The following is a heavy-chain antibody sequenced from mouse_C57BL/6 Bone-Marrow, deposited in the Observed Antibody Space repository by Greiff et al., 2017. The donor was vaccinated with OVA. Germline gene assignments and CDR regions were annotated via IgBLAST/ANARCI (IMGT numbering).Heavy chain of an antibody. Sequence: VQLQQPGAELVKPGASVKLSCKASGYTFTSYWMQWVKQRPGQGLEWIGEIDPSDSYTNYNQKFKGKATVTVDTSSNTAYMQLSSLTSEDSAVYCCARYDGYSDYWGRGTALTVSA. D-gene: IGHD2-3*01. CDR3: ARYDGYSDY. CDR1: GYTFTSYW. V-gene: IGHV1-50*01. CDR2: IDPSDSYT. J-gene: IGHJ2*01.